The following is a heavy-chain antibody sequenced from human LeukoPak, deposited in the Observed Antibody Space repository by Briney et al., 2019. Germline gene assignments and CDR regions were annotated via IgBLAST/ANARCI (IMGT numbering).Heavy chain of an antibody. CDR3: ARGEKGSSSGSINY. CDR2: MYTSGST. Sequence: SETLSLTCTVSGGSINSGTYYWSWIRQPAGKGLEWIGRMYTSGSTNYNPSLESRVTISVDTSKNQFSLKLSSVTAADTAVYYCARGEKGSSSGSINYWGQGTLVTVSA. CDR1: GGSINSGTYY. V-gene: IGHV4-61*02. J-gene: IGHJ4*02. D-gene: IGHD6-6*01.